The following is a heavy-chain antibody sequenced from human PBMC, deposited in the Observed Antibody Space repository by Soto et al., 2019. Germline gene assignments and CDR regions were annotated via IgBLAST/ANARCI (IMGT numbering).Heavy chain of an antibody. D-gene: IGHD4-17*01. V-gene: IGHV4-31*03. CDR1: VGSISSGGYY. CDR2: IYYSGSP. J-gene: IGHJ4*02. CDR3: ARDRAGDYWTFDY. Sequence: QVQLQESGPGLVKPSQTLSLTCTVSVGSISSGGYYWSWIRQHPGKGLEWIGYIYYSGSPYYNPSLKSRVTIAVDTSKNQFSLKLSSVTAADTAVYYCARDRAGDYWTFDYWGQGTLVTVSS.